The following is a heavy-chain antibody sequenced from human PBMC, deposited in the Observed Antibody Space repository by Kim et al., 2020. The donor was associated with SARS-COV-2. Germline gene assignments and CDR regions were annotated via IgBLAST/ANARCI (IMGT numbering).Heavy chain of an antibody. J-gene: IGHJ2*01. CDR1: GGSISSSSYY. CDR3: ARPGQTVRXFARAHWYFXL. Sequence: SETLSLTCTVSGGSISSSSYYWGWIRQPPGKGLEWIGSIYYSGSTYYNPSLKSRGTISVAASKNNLSLKLSSXTAADTAVYYCARPGQTVRXFARAHWYFXLWGRGTLVPVSS. D-gene: IGHD3-3*01. CDR2: IYYSGST. V-gene: IGHV4-39*01.